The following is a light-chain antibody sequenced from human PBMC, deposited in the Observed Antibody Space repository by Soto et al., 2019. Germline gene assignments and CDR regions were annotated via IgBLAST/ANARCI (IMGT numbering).Light chain of an antibody. CDR3: SSYTSSSTCGV. CDR2: DVS. Sequence: QSVLTQPASVSGSPGQSITISCTGTSSDVGGYNYVSWYQQHPGKAPKLMIYDVSNRPSGVSNRFSGSKSGNTASLTISGLQAEDEADYYCSSYTSSSTCGVFGGGTKLTVL. V-gene: IGLV2-14*01. CDR1: SSDVGGYNY. J-gene: IGLJ3*02.